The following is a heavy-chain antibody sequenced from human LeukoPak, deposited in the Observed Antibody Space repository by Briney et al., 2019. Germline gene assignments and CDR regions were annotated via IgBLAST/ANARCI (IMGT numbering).Heavy chain of an antibody. J-gene: IGHJ4*02. V-gene: IGHV1-46*01. CDR2: INPSGGST. D-gene: IGHD6-13*01. Sequence: ASVKVSCKASGCTFTSYYKHWVRQAPGQGLEWMGIINPSGGSTSYAQKFQGRVTMTRDTSTSTVYMELSSLRSEDTAVYYCARVGYSGSWFDYWGQGTLVTVSS. CDR3: ARVGYSGSWFDY. CDR1: GCTFTSYY.